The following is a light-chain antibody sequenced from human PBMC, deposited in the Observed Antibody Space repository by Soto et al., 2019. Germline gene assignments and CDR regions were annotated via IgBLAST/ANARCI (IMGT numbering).Light chain of an antibody. Sequence: QSVLTQPASVSGSPGQSITISCTGATSDVGGYNYVSWHQQHPGKAPKVIITEVSNRPSGVSNRFSGSKSGNTASLTISGLQAEDEADYYCSSYVNYNTFVIFGGGTKLTVL. CDR3: SSYVNYNTFVI. CDR2: EVS. V-gene: IGLV2-14*01. J-gene: IGLJ2*01. CDR1: TSDVGGYNY.